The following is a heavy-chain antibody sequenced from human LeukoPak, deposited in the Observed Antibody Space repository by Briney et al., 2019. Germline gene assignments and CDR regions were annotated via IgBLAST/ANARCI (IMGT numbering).Heavy chain of an antibody. V-gene: IGHV3-21*01. Sequence: PGGSLRLSCAASGFTFSSYSMNWVRQVPGKGLEWVSSSTSGTSYMYYADSVKGRFTVSRDNAKNSLYLQMNSLRAEDTAVYYCARGMWVPYCSSISCSARYYYYMDVWGKGATVTVSS. CDR2: STSGTSYM. J-gene: IGHJ6*03. D-gene: IGHD2-2*01. CDR1: GFTFSSYS. CDR3: ARGMWVPYCSSISCSARYYYYMDV.